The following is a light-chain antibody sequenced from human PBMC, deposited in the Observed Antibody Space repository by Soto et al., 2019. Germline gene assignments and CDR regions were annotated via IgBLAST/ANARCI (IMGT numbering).Light chain of an antibody. CDR1: QSVSSSH. CDR2: SAS. Sequence: EIVLTQSPGTLSLSQGERATLSCRASQSVSSSHLAWYQQKPGQAPRLLIYSASSRATGIPDRFSGSGSGTDFTLTISRLEPEDIAVYYCQRYGGFGQGTKVDIK. CDR3: QRYGG. V-gene: IGKV3-20*01. J-gene: IGKJ1*01.